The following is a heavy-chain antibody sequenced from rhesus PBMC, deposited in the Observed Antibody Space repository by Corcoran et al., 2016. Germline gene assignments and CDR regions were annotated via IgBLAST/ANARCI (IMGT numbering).Heavy chain of an antibody. Sequence: EVQLVETGGGLVQPGGSLKLSCAASGFTFSSYGMSWVRQAPRKGLEWVSAINSGGGSTYYADSVKGLFTISRDNSKNTLSLQMNSLRAEDTAVYYCAKELPYSSSYAFDYWGQGVLVTVSS. CDR3: AKELPYSSSYAFDY. V-gene: IGHV3S5*01. CDR2: INSGGGST. CDR1: GFTFSSYG. D-gene: IGHD6-43*01. J-gene: IGHJ4*01.